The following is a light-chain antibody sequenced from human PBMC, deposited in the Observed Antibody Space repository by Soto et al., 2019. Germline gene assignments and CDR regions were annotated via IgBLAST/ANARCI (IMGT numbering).Light chain of an antibody. Sequence: QSVLTQPRSVSGSPGQSVTISCTGTSSDVAGYNYVSWYQQHPGKAPKLMIYDVIKRPSGVPDRFSGSKSGNTASLTISGLQGEDEADYYCCSYAGSYTLVFGGGTQLTVL. CDR3: CSYAGSYTLV. J-gene: IGLJ2*01. CDR2: DVI. V-gene: IGLV2-11*01. CDR1: SSDVAGYNY.